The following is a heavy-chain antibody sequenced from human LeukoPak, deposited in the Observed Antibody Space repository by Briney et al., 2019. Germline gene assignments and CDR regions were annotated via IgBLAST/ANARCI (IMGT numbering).Heavy chain of an antibody. CDR1: GYTFTSYD. CDR2: MNPNSGNT. D-gene: IGHD6-13*01. CDR3: ARAAHSSSWYDLHYYYMDV. Sequence: ATVKVSCKASGYTFTSYDINWVRQATGQGLEWMGWMNPNSGNTGYAQKFQGRVTITRNTSISTAYMELSSLRPEDTAVYYCARAAHSSSWYDLHYYYMDVWGKGTTVTVSS. V-gene: IGHV1-8*03. J-gene: IGHJ6*03.